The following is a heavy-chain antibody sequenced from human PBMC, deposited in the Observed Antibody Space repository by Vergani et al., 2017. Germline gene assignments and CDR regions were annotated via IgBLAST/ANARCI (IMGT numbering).Heavy chain of an antibody. J-gene: IGHJ4*02. V-gene: IGHV5-51*01. D-gene: IGHD3-16*01. CDR1: EYSFGNYW. Sequence: EVELVQSGPEMRKPGASLKISCKGSEYSFGNYWIGWVRQMPGKGLEWMGIIYPSDSDTRYSLSFQGQVTISADKSISTAFLQWDSLKASDTALYYCARHTAYTDSWGQGTLVTVSS. CDR2: IYPSDSDT. CDR3: ARHTAYTDS.